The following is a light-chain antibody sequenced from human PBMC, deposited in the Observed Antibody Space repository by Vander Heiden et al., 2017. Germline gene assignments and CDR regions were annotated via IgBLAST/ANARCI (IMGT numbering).Light chain of an antibody. CDR3: CSYATSSTYV. J-gene: IGLJ1*01. V-gene: IGLV2-23*01. CDR1: TSAVGSYNL. Sequence: QSALTPPAPVSGSPGPSTTIPGTGTTSAVGSYNLVSWYQQHPGKAAKLMIYEGSKRPSGVSNRFSGSKSGNTASLTISGLQDEDEADYYCCSYATSSTYVFGTGTKVTVL. CDR2: EGS.